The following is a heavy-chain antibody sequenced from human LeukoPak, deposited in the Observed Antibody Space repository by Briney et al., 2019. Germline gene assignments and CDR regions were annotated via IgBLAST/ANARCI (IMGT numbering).Heavy chain of an antibody. Sequence: SETLSLTRAGYGGSFSGYYWSWIRQPPGKGLEWGGEINHSGSTNYNPSLKSRVNISVDTSKNQFSLKLSSVTAADTAVYYCARGIRITIFGVVIIRPYWFDPWGQGTLVTVSS. J-gene: IGHJ5*02. V-gene: IGHV4-34*01. CDR2: INHSGST. CDR1: GGSFSGYY. CDR3: ARGIRITIFGVVIIRPYWFDP. D-gene: IGHD3-3*01.